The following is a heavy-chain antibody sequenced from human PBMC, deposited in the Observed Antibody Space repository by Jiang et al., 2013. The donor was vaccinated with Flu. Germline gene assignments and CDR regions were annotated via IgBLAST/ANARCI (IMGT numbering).Heavy chain of an antibody. CDR3: AADDYGSVQPLFEY. CDR1: GFTFNTYS. J-gene: IGHJ4*02. D-gene: IGHD3-10*01. CDR2: ISPVSSYI. V-gene: IGHV3-21*01. Sequence: LLESWGRPWSSLGGPWRLSCAASGFTFNTYSMNWVRQAPGKGLEWVSSISPVSSYIYYADSVKGRFTISRDNAKKSLYLQMNSLRAEDTAVYYCAADDYGSVQPLFEYWGQGTLVTVSS.